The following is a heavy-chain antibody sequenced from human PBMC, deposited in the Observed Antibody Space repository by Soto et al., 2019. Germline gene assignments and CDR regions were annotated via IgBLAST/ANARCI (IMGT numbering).Heavy chain of an antibody. J-gene: IGHJ6*03. D-gene: IGHD6-19*01. CDR2: INAGNGNT. CDR1: GYTYTSYA. CDR3: AREGWLVHGYYYYYMDV. V-gene: IGHV1-3*01. Sequence: ASVNVSCKASGYTYTSYAMHWVRQAPGQRLEWVGWINAGNGNTKYSQKFQGRVTITRDTSASTAYMELSSLRSEDTAVYYCAREGWLVHGYYYYYMDVWGKGTTVTVSS.